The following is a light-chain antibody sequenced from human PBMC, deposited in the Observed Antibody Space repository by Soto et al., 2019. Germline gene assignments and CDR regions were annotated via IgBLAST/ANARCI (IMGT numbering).Light chain of an antibody. Sequence: DIQMTQSPSTLSASVGDKVTITCRASQSISSWLAWYQQKPGKAPQLLIYAASTLQSGVPSRFSGSGSGTDFTLTISSLQTEDFATYYCQQLNSYPLSFGGGTKADIK. J-gene: IGKJ4*01. CDR1: QSISSW. CDR3: QQLNSYPLS. CDR2: AAS. V-gene: IGKV1-5*01.